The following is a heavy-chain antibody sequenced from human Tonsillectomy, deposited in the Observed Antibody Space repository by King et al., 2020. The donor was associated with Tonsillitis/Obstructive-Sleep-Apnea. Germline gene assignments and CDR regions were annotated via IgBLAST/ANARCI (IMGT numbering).Heavy chain of an antibody. V-gene: IGHV4-59*08. D-gene: IGHD6-19*01. Sequence: VQLQESGPGLVKPSETLSLTCTVSGGSISSYYWSWIRQPPGKGLEWVGNIYYSGSTNYNPSLKSRVTISVDTSKNQISLQLSSVTAADTAVYYCARLPGGGSGRARLEYYYYGMDVWGQGTTVTVSS. J-gene: IGHJ6*02. CDR1: GGSISSYY. CDR3: ARLPGGGSGRARLEYYYYGMDV. CDR2: IYYSGST.